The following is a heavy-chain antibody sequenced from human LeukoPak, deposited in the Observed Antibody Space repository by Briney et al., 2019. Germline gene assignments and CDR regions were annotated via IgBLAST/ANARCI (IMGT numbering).Heavy chain of an antibody. CDR3: ARVGRRIQLWFDY. V-gene: IGHV4-30-2*01. D-gene: IGHD5-18*01. J-gene: IGHJ4*02. Sequence: PSETLSLTCAVSGGSISSGGYSWSWIRQPPGKGLEWIGYIYHSGSTYYNPSLKSRVTISVDRSKNQFSLKLSSVTAADTAVYYCARVGRRIQLWFDYWGQGTLVTVSS. CDR1: GGSISSGGYS. CDR2: IYHSGST.